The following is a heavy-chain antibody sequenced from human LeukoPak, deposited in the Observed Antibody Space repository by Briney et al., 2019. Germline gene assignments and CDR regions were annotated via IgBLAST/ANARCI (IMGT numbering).Heavy chain of an antibody. CDR1: GYTFTSYD. CDR2: MNPNSGNT. CDR3: ARRSLYGDYVEFDY. D-gene: IGHD4-17*01. J-gene: IGHJ4*02. V-gene: IGHV1-8*01. Sequence: GASVKVSCKASGYTFTSYDINWVRQATGQGLEWMGWMNPNSGNTGYAQKFQGRVTMTRNASISTAYMELSSLRSEDTAVYYCARRSLYGDYVEFDYWGQGTLVTVSS.